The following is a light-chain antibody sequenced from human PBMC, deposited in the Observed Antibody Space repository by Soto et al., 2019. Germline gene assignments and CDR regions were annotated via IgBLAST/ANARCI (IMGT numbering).Light chain of an antibody. J-gene: IGKJ1*01. CDR2: KAS. V-gene: IGKV1-5*03. CDR1: QSISSW. CDR3: QQYNSYPWT. Sequence: DIQMTQSPSTLSASVGDRVTITCRASQSISSWLAWYQQKPGKAPKLLINKASSLESGVPSRFRGSGSGTEFTLTISSLQPDDFATYYCQQYNSYPWTFGQGTKVEIK.